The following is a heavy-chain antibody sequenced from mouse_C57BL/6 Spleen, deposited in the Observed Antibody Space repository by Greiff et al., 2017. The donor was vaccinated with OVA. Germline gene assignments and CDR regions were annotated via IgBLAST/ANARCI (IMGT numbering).Heavy chain of an antibody. CDR3: ARHSSNPYAMDY. CDR2: IWSDGST. V-gene: IGHV2-6-1*01. J-gene: IGHJ4*01. Sequence: VKLMESGPGLVAPSQSLSITCTVSGFSLTSYGVHWVRQPPGKGLEWLVVIWSDGSTTYNSALKSRLSISKDNSKSQVFFKMNSLQTDDTAMYYCARHSSNPYAMDYWGQGTSVTVSS. D-gene: IGHD2-5*01. CDR1: GFSLTSYG.